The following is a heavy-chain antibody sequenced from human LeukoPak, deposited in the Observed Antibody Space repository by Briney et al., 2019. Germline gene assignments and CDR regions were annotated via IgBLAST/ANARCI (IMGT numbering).Heavy chain of an antibody. CDR3: AKGRGSDRDGFNFSGFRSAMPFPDS. Sequence: GGSLRLSCVGSGFTSIAYALTWARQAPGKGLEWVSGISGGGVTTYYADSVKGRFTISRDNSKNTLSLQMNSLRAEDTALYYCAKGRGSDRDGFNFSGFRSAMPFPDSWGQGTLVTVSS. CDR1: GFTSIAYA. V-gene: IGHV3-23*01. J-gene: IGHJ5*01. D-gene: IGHD5-24*01. CDR2: ISGGGVTT.